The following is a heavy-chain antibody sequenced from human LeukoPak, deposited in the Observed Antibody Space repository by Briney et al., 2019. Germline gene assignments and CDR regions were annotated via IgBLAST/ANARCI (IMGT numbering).Heavy chain of an antibody. V-gene: IGHV3-33*01. CDR3: ATARDNYDISGFSALED. CDR2: IWYDGSNK. CDR1: GFTFSSYG. Sequence: GGSLRLSCTASGFTFSSYGMHWVRQAPGKGLEWVAVIWYDGSNKYYADSVKGRFTISRDNSKNTLYLLMDSLRAEDTGVYYCATARDNYDISGFSALEDWGQGTLVTVSS. D-gene: IGHD3-22*01. J-gene: IGHJ4*02.